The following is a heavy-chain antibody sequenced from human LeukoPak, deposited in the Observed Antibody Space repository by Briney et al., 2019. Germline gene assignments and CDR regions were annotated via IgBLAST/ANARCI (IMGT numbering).Heavy chain of an antibody. CDR3: ARLDGSGSYRVSKFYIDY. V-gene: IGHV4-34*01. Sequence: SETLSLTCAVYGGSFSGYYWSWIRQPPGKGLEWIGEINHSGSTNYNPSLKSRVTISVDTSKNQFSLKLSSVTAADTAVYYCARLDGSGSYRVSKFYIDYWGQGTLVTVSS. CDR2: INHSGST. J-gene: IGHJ4*02. CDR1: GGSFSGYY. D-gene: IGHD3-10*01.